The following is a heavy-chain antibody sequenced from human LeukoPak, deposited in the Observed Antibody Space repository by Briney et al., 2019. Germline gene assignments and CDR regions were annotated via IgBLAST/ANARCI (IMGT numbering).Heavy chain of an antibody. CDR2: ISSSSSYI. D-gene: IGHD4-17*01. Sequence: GVSLRLSCAASGFTFSSYSMNWVRQAPGKGPEWVSSISSSSSYIYYADSVKGRFTISRDNAKNSLYLQMNSLRAEDTAVYYCARDLDYGDYVDYWGQGTLVTVSS. CDR3: ARDLDYGDYVDY. J-gene: IGHJ4*02. V-gene: IGHV3-21*01. CDR1: GFTFSSYS.